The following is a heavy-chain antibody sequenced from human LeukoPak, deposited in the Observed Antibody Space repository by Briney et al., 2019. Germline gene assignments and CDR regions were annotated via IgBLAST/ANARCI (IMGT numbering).Heavy chain of an antibody. CDR2: IGTAGDT. V-gene: IGHV3-13*01. CDR1: GFTFSSYD. D-gene: IGHD2-8*01. J-gene: IGHJ4*02. Sequence: PGGSLRLSCAASGFTFSSYDFHWVRQVTGKGLQWVSAIGTAGDTYYLDSVKGRFTISRENAKNSLYLQTNSLRAGDTAVYYCAREAAHCTNGVCPLDYWGQGTLVTVSS. CDR3: AREAAHCTNGVCPLDY.